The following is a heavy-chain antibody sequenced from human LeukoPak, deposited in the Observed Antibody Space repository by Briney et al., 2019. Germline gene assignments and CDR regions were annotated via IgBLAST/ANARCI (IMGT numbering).Heavy chain of an antibody. J-gene: IGHJ4*02. CDR3: ARGPSLLWFGEFPNYFDY. D-gene: IGHD3-10*01. CDR2: INHSGST. CDR1: GGSFSGYY. V-gene: IGHV4-34*01. Sequence: PSETLSLTCAVYGGSFSGYYWSWIRQPPGKGLEWLGEINHSGSTNYNPSLKSRVTISVDTSKNQFSLKLSSVTAADTAVYYCARGPSLLWFGEFPNYFDYWGQGTLVTVSS.